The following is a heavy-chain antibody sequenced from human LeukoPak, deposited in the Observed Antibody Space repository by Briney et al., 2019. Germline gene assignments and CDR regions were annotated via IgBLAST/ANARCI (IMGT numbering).Heavy chain of an antibody. V-gene: IGHV4-39*02. Sequence: SETLSLTCAVSGGSIRSGSHYWAWIRRPPGKGLEWIGSIYYSGSTYYNRSLEDRVTISIDTSKNHFSLKLSSLSAADTSVYYCAKRDDSGGNLVDLWGQGTLVTVS. D-gene: IGHD3-22*01. J-gene: IGHJ4*02. CDR3: AKRDDSGGNLVDL. CDR2: IYYSGST. CDR1: GGSIRSGSHY.